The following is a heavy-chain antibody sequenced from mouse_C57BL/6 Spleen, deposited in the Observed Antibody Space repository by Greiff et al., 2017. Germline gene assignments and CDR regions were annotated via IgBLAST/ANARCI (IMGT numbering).Heavy chain of an antibody. Sequence: VQLQQSGAELVKPGASVKLSCKASGYTFTSYWMQWVKQRPGQGLEWIGEIDPSDSYTNYNQKFKGKATLTVDTSSSTAYMQLSSLTSEDSAVYYCARSEIYFDYWGQGTTLTVSS. CDR2: IDPSDSYT. J-gene: IGHJ2*01. CDR1: GYTFTSYW. V-gene: IGHV1-50*01. CDR3: ARSEIYFDY.